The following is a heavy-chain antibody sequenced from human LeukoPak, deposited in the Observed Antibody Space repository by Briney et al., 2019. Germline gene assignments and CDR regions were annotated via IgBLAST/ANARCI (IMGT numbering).Heavy chain of an antibody. Sequence: SETLSLTCTVSGGSISSYYWSWIRQPAGKGLEWIGRIYTSGSTNYNPSLKSRVTISVDTSKNQFSLKLSSVTAADTAVYYCARNYGDYPYYYYFMDVWGKGTTVTISS. V-gene: IGHV4-4*07. CDR1: GGSISSYY. D-gene: IGHD4-17*01. CDR3: ARNYGDYPYYYYFMDV. CDR2: IYTSGST. J-gene: IGHJ6*03.